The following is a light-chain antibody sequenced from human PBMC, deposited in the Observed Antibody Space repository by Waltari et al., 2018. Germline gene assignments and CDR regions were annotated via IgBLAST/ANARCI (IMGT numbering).Light chain of an antibody. CDR1: QDISNY. CDR3: QQYDNFPPYT. V-gene: IGKV1-33*01. Sequence: DIQMTQSPSSLSASVGDRVTITCQASQDISNYLNWYQQKPGKAPKLLIYDASTLETGVPSRFSGSGSGTDFTLTINSLQPEDIATYYCQQYDNFPPYTFGQGTKLEIK. J-gene: IGKJ2*01. CDR2: DAS.